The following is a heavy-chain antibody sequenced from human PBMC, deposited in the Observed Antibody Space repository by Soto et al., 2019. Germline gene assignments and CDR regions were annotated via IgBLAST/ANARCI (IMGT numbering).Heavy chain of an antibody. J-gene: IGHJ5*02. CDR1: GFTFSSYG. Sequence: GGSLRLSCAASGFTFSSYGMHWVRQAPGKGLEWVAVISYDGSNKYYADSVKGRFTISRDNSNNTLYLQMNRLRTEDTAVYYCAKDLPNYYDSRSFDPWGQGT. CDR3: AKDLPNYYDSRSFDP. D-gene: IGHD3-22*01. V-gene: IGHV3-30*18. CDR2: ISYDGSNK.